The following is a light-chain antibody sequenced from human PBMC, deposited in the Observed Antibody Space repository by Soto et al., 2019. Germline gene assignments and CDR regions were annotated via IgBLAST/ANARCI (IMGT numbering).Light chain of an antibody. CDR2: GAS. J-gene: IGKJ2*01. Sequence: ELVLTQSPGTLYLSPGERATLSCRASESVRNNSLAWYQQQPGQAPRLLIFGASSRATGIPDRVTGSGSVADCSLTISRLEPEDSAVYFCHHYGYGADTFGQGTQLAIK. CDR3: HHYGYGADT. V-gene: IGKV3-20*01. CDR1: ESVRNNS.